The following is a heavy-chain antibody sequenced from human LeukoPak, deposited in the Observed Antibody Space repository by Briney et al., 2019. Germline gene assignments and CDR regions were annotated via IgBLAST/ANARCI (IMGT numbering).Heavy chain of an antibody. Sequence: ASVKVSCKASGYNFTTYGITWVRQAPGQGLEWMGIINPSGGSTSYAQKFQGRVTMTRDTSTSTVYMELSSLRSEDTAVYYCARDFWDSSGSFDYWGQGTLVTVSS. CDR1: GYNFTTYG. J-gene: IGHJ4*02. CDR2: INPSGGST. V-gene: IGHV1-46*01. CDR3: ARDFWDSSGSFDY. D-gene: IGHD3-22*01.